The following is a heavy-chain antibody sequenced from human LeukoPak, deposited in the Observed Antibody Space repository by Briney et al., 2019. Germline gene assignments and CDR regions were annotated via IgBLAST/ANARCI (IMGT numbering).Heavy chain of an antibody. Sequence: GGSLRLSCAASGFTFDDYAMHWVRQAPGKGLEWVSLISGDGSRTYYEDSVKGRFTISRDNSKNSLYLQMNSLRTEDTAFYYCAKVRPTRFVESSGWLELGYWGQGTLVTVSS. CDR2: ISGDGSRT. CDR3: AKVRPTRFVESSGWLELGY. J-gene: IGHJ4*02. CDR1: GFTFDDYA. V-gene: IGHV3-43*02. D-gene: IGHD6-19*01.